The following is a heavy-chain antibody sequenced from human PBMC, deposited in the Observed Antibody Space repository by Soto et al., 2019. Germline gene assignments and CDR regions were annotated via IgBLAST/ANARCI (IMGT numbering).Heavy chain of an antibody. D-gene: IGHD3-10*01. J-gene: IGHJ6*02. CDR2: ILNDGSNR. CDR1: GFTFSNYG. CDR3: ARDDEYSGNGMDV. V-gene: IGHV3-33*01. Sequence: QVQLVEAGGGVVQPGRSLTLSCAASGFTFSNYGMHWVRQAPGKGLEWVAVILNDGSNRYHADSVKDRFTISRDNSKSTLYLQMNSRRAEDTDVYYWARDDEYSGNGMDVWGQGTTVTVS.